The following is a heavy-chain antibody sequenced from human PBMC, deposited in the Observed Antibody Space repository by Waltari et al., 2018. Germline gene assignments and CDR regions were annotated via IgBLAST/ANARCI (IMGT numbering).Heavy chain of an antibody. J-gene: IGHJ4*02. CDR2: IYHSGST. Sequence: QVQLQESGPGLVKPSETLSLTCAVSGYSISSGYYWGWIRQPPGKGRKRIGSIYHSGSTTYNPSSKVRVTISVDASKRQFSLKLSSVTAADTAVYYCARVGSSKPLPYFDYWGQGTLVTVSS. CDR3: ARVGSSKPLPYFDY. V-gene: IGHV4-38-2*01. D-gene: IGHD1-26*01. CDR1: GYSISSGYY.